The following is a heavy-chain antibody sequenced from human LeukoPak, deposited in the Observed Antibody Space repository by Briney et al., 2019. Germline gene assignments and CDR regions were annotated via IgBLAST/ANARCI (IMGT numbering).Heavy chain of an antibody. CDR3: ARGRFTYDSSGYYLDY. D-gene: IGHD3-22*01. Sequence: SQTLSLTCTVSGGSISSGGYYWSWIRQRPGKGLEWIGYIYYSGSTYYNPSLKSRVTISVDTSKNQFSLKLSSVTAADTAVYYCARGRFTYDSSGYYLDYWGQGTLVTVSS. CDR1: GGSISSGGYY. J-gene: IGHJ4*02. V-gene: IGHV4-31*03. CDR2: IYYSGST.